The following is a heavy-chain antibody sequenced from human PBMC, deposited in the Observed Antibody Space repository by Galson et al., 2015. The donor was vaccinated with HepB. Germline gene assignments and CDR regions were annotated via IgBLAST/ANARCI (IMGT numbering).Heavy chain of an antibody. CDR1: GYTFSSYG. CDR2: ISNGDT. V-gene: IGHV1-18*01. Sequence: SVKVSCKASGYTFSSYGISWVRQAPGQGLEWMGWISNGDTNHAQNLQGRVTMTTDTSTSTAYMELRSLRSDDTAVYYCARDFRPYCATTTTCPYFDYWGQGTLVTVSS. CDR3: ARDFRPYCATTTTCPYFDY. D-gene: IGHD2-21*01. J-gene: IGHJ4*02.